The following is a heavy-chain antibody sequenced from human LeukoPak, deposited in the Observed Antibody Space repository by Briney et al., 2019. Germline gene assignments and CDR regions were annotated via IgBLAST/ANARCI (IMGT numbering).Heavy chain of an antibody. CDR3: ARARTSGDEALPGNY. D-gene: IGHD1-26*01. J-gene: IGHJ4*02. CDR1: GFGFSTYA. Sequence: GGSLRLSCAASGFGFSTYAMSWVRQAPGRGLQWVSGIRVSGGSTNYADSVKGRFTISRDNAKNSLYLQMNSLRAEDTAVYYCARARTSGDEALPGNYWGQGTLVTVSS. V-gene: IGHV3-23*01. CDR2: IRVSGGST.